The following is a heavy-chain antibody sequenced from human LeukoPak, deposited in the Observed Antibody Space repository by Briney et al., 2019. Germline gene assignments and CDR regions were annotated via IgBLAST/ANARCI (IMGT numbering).Heavy chain of an antibody. CDR2: ISCSGST. CDR1: GGSISSYY. D-gene: IGHD3-16*02. CDR3: ARYIWGSYPTFEDY. V-gene: IGHV4-59*01. J-gene: IGHJ4*02. Sequence: SETLSLTCTVSGGSISSYYWSWIRQPPGKGLEWIGYISCSGSTNYNPSLKSRVTISVDTSKNQFSLKLSSVTAADTAVYYCARYIWGSYPTFEDYWGQGTLVTVSS.